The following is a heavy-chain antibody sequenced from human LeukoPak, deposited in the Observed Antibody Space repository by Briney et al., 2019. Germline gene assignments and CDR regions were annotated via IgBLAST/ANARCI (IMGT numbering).Heavy chain of an antibody. CDR2: IYHSGST. Sequence: KPSETLSLTCAVSGGSISSSNWWSWVRQPPGKGLEWIGEIYHSGSTNYNPSLKSRVTISVDKSKNQFSLKLSSVTAEDTAVYFCAKDGSGSFWQLYFDYWGQGTLVTVSS. D-gene: IGHD3-10*01. J-gene: IGHJ4*02. CDR1: GGSISSSNW. CDR3: AKDGSGSFWQLYFDY. V-gene: IGHV4-4*02.